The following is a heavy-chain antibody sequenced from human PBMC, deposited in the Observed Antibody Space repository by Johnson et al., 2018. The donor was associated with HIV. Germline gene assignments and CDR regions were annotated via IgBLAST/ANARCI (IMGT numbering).Heavy chain of an antibody. J-gene: IGHJ3*02. CDR2: IVYDGSKK. V-gene: IGHV3-30*02. Sequence: QVQLVESGGGVIQPGGSLRLSCAASGFTFSSNAMHWVRQAPGKGLEWVAFIVYDGSKKYYADSVKGRFTISRDNSKNTLYLQMNSLRAEDTAVYYCARDFHEAGSNAFDIWGQGTMVTVSS. D-gene: IGHD2/OR15-2a*01. CDR3: ARDFHEAGSNAFDI. CDR1: GFTFSSNA.